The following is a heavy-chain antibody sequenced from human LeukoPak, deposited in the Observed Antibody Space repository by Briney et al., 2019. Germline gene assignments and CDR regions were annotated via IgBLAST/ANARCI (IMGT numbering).Heavy chain of an antibody. D-gene: IGHD6-19*01. CDR3: ARPEWAVAPKFYYYYGMDV. Sequence: ASVKVSCKASGYTFTGYYMHWVRQAPGQGLEWMGWINPNSGGTNYAQKFQGRVTMPRDTSISTAYMELSRLRSDDTAVYYCARPEWAVAPKFYYYYGMDVWGQGTTVTVSS. CDR2: INPNSGGT. V-gene: IGHV1-2*02. CDR1: GYTFTGYY. J-gene: IGHJ6*02.